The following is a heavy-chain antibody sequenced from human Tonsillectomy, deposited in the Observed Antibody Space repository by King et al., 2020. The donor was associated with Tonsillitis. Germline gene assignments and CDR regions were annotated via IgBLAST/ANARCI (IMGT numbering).Heavy chain of an antibody. Sequence: VQLVESGGGLVKPGGSLRLSCAASGVTFSSYSMNWVRQAPGKGLEWVSSISSSSSYIYYADSVKGRFTISRDNAKNSLYLQMNSLRAEDTAVYYCAREREGDATTRDYYYGMDVWGQGTTVTVSS. V-gene: IGHV3-21*01. D-gene: IGHD1/OR15-1a*01. J-gene: IGHJ6*02. CDR1: GVTFSSYS. CDR3: AREREGDATTRDYYYGMDV. CDR2: ISSSSSYI.